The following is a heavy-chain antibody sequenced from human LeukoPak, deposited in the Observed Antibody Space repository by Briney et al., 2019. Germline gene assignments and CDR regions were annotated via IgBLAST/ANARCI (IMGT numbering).Heavy chain of an antibody. V-gene: IGHV1-69*04. Sequence: SVKVSFKASGGTFSSYTISWVRQAPGQGLEWMGRIIPILGIANYAQKFQGRVTITADKSTSTAYMELSSLRSEDTAVYYCAREVLAHYYGSGSNQYFDYWGQGTLVTVSS. CDR3: AREVLAHYYGSGSNQYFDY. CDR2: IIPILGIA. CDR1: GGTFSSYT. J-gene: IGHJ4*02. D-gene: IGHD3-10*01.